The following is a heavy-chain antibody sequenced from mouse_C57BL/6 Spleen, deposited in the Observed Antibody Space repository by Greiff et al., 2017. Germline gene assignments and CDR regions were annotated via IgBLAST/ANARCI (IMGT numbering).Heavy chain of an antibody. Sequence: QVQLQQPGAELVKPGASVKLSCKASGYTFTSYWMQWVKQRPGQGLEWIGEIDPSDSYTNYNQKFKGKATLTVDTSSSTAYMQLSSLTSEDSAVYYFARRGYGSSFYAMDYWGQGTSVTVSS. J-gene: IGHJ4*01. CDR1: GYTFTSYW. CDR3: ARRGYGSSFYAMDY. V-gene: IGHV1-50*01. CDR2: IDPSDSYT. D-gene: IGHD1-1*01.